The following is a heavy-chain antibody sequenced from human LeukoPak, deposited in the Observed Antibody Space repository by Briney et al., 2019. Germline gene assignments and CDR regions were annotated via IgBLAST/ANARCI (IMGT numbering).Heavy chain of an antibody. CDR1: GYTFTSYD. J-gene: IGHJ6*03. CDR2: MNPNSGNT. CDR3: ARRGKGLGYYMDV. V-gene: IGHV1-8*01. D-gene: IGHD3-16*01. Sequence: ASVKVSCRASGYTFTSYDIKWVRQATGQGPEWMGRMNPNSGNTDYAQKFQGRVTMTRNTSISTAYMELSSLTSEDTAMYYCARRGKGLGYYMDVWGKGTMVTVSS.